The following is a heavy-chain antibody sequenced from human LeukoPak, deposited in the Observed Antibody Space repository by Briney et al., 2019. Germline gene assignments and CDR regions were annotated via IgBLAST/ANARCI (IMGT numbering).Heavy chain of an antibody. V-gene: IGHV3-23*01. D-gene: IGHD1-26*01. CDR3: ARGTIVGATTVFPFHY. J-gene: IGHJ4*02. CDR1: GFTFSSYA. CDR2: ISGSGGSA. Sequence: GGSLRLSCAASGFTFSSYAMSWVRQAPGKGREWVSAISGSGGSAYYADSVKGRFTISRDNAKNTLYLQMNSLRAEDTAVYFCARGTIVGATTVFPFHYWGQGTLVTVSS.